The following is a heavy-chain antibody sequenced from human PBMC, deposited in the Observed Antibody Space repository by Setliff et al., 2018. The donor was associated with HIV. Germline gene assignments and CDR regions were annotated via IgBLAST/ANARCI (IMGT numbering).Heavy chain of an antibody. Sequence: SETLSLTCRFSGGSISDGGYYWSWIRQSAGKGLEWIGRIYTSGGTHYNPSLRSRVTISVDTSKNHFSLKLSSVTAADTAVFYCARVPFTTGFDYWGQGILVTVSS. V-gene: IGHV4-61*02. CDR3: ARVPFTTGFDY. D-gene: IGHD3-3*01. J-gene: IGHJ4*02. CDR2: IYTSGGT. CDR1: GGSISDGGYY.